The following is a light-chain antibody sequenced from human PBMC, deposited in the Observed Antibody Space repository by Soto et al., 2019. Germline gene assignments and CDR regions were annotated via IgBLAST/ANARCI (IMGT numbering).Light chain of an antibody. V-gene: IGKV3-15*01. CDR2: GAS. J-gene: IGKJ4*01. CDR3: QPYKDWPLT. CDR1: QSVGNN. Sequence: EIMLKQSPGTLSRSRGERATLSRRASQSVGNNYLAWYQQKPGQAPRLLIYGASNRATGVPARFSGSRSGPEFALTINSLQSEDFATYYCQPYKDWPLTFGGWTKVNIK.